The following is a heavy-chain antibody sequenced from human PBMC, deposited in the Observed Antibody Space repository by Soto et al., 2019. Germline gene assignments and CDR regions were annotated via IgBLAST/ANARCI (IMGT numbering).Heavy chain of an antibody. CDR1: GFTFSSYW. CDR3: ARATGADKEDY. D-gene: IGHD3-10*01. Sequence: EVQLVESGGGLVQPGGSLRLSCAASGFTFSSYWMSWVRQAPGKGLEWVANIKEDGSERYYVDSVKGRFTISRDNAKYSLYLQMNSLRAEDTAVYYCARATGADKEDYWGQGTLVTVSS. J-gene: IGHJ4*02. V-gene: IGHV3-7*04. CDR2: IKEDGSER.